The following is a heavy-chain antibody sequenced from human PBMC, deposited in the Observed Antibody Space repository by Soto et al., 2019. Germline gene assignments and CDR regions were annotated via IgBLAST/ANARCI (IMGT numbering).Heavy chain of an antibody. V-gene: IGHV3-21*01. D-gene: IGHD1-7*01. J-gene: IGHJ1*01. CDR3: ARVAQTGTTGRYFQH. Sequence: EVQLVESGGGLVKPGGSLRLSCAASGFTFSSYSMNWVRQAPGKGLEWVSSISSSSSYIYYADSVKGRFTISRDNAKNSLYLQRNSVRAEDTAVYYCARVAQTGTTGRYFQHWGQGTLVTVSS. CDR2: ISSSSSYI. CDR1: GFTFSSYS.